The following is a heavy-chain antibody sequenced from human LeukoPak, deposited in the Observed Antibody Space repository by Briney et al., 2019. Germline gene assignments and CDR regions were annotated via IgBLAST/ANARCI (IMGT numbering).Heavy chain of an antibody. J-gene: IGHJ4*02. D-gene: IGHD6-19*01. V-gene: IGHV3-73*01. CDR3: TTYRSGHY. CDR1: GFTFSDSD. Sequence: HSGGSLRLSCAASGFTFSDSDIHWVDQASGKGLEWVGRITTKRSNYATAYTASVKGRFTISRHDSENTAYLQMNSLRTEDTALYYCTTYRSGHYWGQGTLVTVSS. CDR2: ITTKRSNYAT.